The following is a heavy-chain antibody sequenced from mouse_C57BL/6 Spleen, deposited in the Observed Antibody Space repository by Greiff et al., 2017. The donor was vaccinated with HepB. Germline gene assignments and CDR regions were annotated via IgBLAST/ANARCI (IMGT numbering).Heavy chain of an antibody. CDR3: ARLYYTAYYAMDY. D-gene: IGHD2-1*01. CDR1: GFTFSDYG. Sequence: EVQLVESGGGLVKPGGSLKLSCAASGFTFSDYGMHWVRQAPEKGLEWVAYISSGSSTIYYADTVKGRFTISRDNAKNNLFLQMTSLRSEDTAMYYCARLYYTAYYAMDYWGQGTSGTVSS. J-gene: IGHJ4*01. CDR2: ISSGSSTI. V-gene: IGHV5-17*01.